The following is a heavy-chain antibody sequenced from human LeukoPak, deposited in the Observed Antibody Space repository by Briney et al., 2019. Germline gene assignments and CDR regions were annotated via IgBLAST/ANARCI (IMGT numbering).Heavy chain of an antibody. V-gene: IGHV4-34*01. CDR1: GGSFSGYY. CDR2: INHSGST. Sequence: SETLSLTCAVYGGSFSGYYWSWIRQPPGKGLEWIGEINHSGSTNYNPSLKSRVTISVDTSKSQFSLKLSSVTAADTAVYYCARSPGYSSGWGVPWGQGTLVTVSS. J-gene: IGHJ5*02. D-gene: IGHD6-19*01. CDR3: ARSPGYSSGWGVP.